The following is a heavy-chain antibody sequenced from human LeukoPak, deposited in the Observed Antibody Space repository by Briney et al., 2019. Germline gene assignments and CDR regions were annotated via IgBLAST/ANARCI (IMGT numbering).Heavy chain of an antibody. D-gene: IGHD2-2*01. CDR3: ARAVGVVDCNTYSCKPYYFDY. V-gene: IGHV3-66*01. J-gene: IGHJ4*02. CDR2: LSRGESA. Sequence: GGSLRLSCTASGFGIGASFINWVRQAPGKGLEWVSLLSRGESAFYADSVKGRFTLSGDTSKNTVFLQMNSLRAEATAVYFCARAVGVVDCNTYSCKPYYFDYWGQGALVTVSS. CDR1: GFGIGASF.